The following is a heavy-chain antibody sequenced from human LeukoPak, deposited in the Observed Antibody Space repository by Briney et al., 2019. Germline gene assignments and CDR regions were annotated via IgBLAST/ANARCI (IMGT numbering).Heavy chain of an antibody. CDR2: ISSSSDTI. V-gene: IGHV3-48*04. D-gene: IGHD2-2*01. Sequence: GGSLRLSCAVSGFTFSSYSMSWVRQAPGKGLEWVSYISSSSDTIYYADSVKGRFTISRDNAKNSLYLQMNSLRAEDTAVYYCARDTRGESDYWGQGTLVTVSS. CDR3: ARDTRGESDY. CDR1: GFTFSSYS. J-gene: IGHJ4*02.